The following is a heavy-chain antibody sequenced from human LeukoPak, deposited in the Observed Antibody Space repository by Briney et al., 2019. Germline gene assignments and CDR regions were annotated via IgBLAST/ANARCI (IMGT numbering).Heavy chain of an antibody. J-gene: IGHJ6*02. CDR1: GYTFTSYG. CDR2: ISAYNGNT. D-gene: IGHD2-2*01. CDR3: ARVHIVVVPAAALFYYYYGMDV. V-gene: IGHV1-18*01. Sequence: ASVKVSCKASGYTFTSYGISWVRQAPGQGLEWMGWISAYNGNTNYAQKLQGRVTMTTDTSTSTAYMELRSLRSDDTAVYYCARVHIVVVPAAALFYYYYGMDVWGQGTTVTVS.